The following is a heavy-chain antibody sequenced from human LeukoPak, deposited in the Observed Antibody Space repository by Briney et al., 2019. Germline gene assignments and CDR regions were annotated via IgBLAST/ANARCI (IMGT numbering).Heavy chain of an antibody. D-gene: IGHD3-22*01. V-gene: IGHV1-2*02. Sequence: GASVKVSCKASGYTFTGYYMHWVRQAPGQGLEWMGWINPSSGGTNYAQKFQGRVTMTRDTSISTAYMELSRLRSDDTAVYYCARDSSGYYTPHFDYWGQGTLVTVSS. J-gene: IGHJ4*02. CDR3: ARDSSGYYTPHFDY. CDR1: GYTFTGYY. CDR2: INPSSGGT.